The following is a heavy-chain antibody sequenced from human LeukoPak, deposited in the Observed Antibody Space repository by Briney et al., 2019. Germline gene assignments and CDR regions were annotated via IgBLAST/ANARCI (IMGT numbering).Heavy chain of an antibody. CDR3: VRLTPSGYYFDY. CDR1: GGSISDDY. D-gene: IGHD1-26*01. CDR2: ISYSGST. V-gene: IGHV4-59*08. J-gene: IGHJ4*02. Sequence: PSETLSLTCTVSGGSISDDYWSWVPQPPGKGLEWIGEISYSGSTKYNPSLKSRVTISVDTSKNQFSLQVTSVTATDTAVYYCVRLTPSGYYFDYWGQGALVTVSS.